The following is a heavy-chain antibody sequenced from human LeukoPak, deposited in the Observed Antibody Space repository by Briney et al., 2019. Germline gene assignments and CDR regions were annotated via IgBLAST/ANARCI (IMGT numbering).Heavy chain of an antibody. J-gene: IGHJ4*02. CDR2: ISDRGGRT. CDR1: GITLSNYG. CDR3: AKRGVVIRVILVGFHREAYYFDS. Sequence: GGSLRLSCAVSGITLSNYGMSWVRQAPGKGLEWVAGISDRGGRTNYADSVKGRFTISRENSKSTLYLQMNSLRAEDTAVYFCAKRGVVIRVILVGFHREAYYFDSWGQGALVTVSS. D-gene: IGHD3-10*01. V-gene: IGHV3-23*01.